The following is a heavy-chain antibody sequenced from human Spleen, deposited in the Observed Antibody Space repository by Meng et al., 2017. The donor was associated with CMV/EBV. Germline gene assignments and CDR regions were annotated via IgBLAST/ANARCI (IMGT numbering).Heavy chain of an antibody. CDR3: ARDWSGYLSVGSYVVMDV. D-gene: IGHD3-3*01. V-gene: IGHV3-23*01. CDR2: ISGSGGST. Sequence: GESLKISCAVSGFTFSSYAMSWVRQAPGKGLEWVSAISGSGGSTYYADSVKGRFTISRDNSKNTLYLQMNSLRAEDTAVYYCARDWSGYLSVGSYVVMDVWGQGTTVTVSS. J-gene: IGHJ6*02. CDR1: GFTFSSYA.